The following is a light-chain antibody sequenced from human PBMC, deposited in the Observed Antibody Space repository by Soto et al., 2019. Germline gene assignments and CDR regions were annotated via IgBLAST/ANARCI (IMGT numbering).Light chain of an antibody. Sequence: QSALTQPASVSGSPGQSITISCTGTSNDVGGYNYVSWFQQHAGKAPKFMIYDVSHRSSGVSNRFSGSKSGNTASLTISGLKAEDEDDYYCCSYTRTTSFVFGTGTKLTVL. CDR3: CSYTRTTSFV. J-gene: IGLJ1*01. CDR2: DVS. V-gene: IGLV2-14*03. CDR1: SNDVGGYNY.